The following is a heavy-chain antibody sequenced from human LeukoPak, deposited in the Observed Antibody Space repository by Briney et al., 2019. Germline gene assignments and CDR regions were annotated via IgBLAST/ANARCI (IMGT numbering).Heavy chain of an antibody. CDR2: IKQDGSEK. CDR3: ARSDMELRRRYYYYYMDV. Sequence: GGSLRLSCAASGFTFSSYWMSWVRQAPGKGLEWVANIKQDGSEKYYVDSVKGRFTISRDNAKNSLYLQMNSLRAEDTAVYYCARSDMELRRRYYYYYMDVWGKGTTVTVSS. J-gene: IGHJ6*03. D-gene: IGHD1-7*01. V-gene: IGHV3-7*01. CDR1: GFTFSSYW.